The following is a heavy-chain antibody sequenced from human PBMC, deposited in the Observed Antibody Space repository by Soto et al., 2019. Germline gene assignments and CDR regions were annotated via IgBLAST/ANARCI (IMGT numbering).Heavy chain of an antibody. CDR1: GYTFTSYG. CDR2: ISAYNGNT. J-gene: IGHJ3*02. CDR3: ARAFGYCSSTSCYDAFDI. V-gene: IGHV1-18*01. D-gene: IGHD2-2*03. Sequence: ASVKVSCKASGYTFTSYGIGWVRQAPGQGLEWMGWISAYNGNTNYAQKLQGRVTMTTDTSTSTAYMELRSLRSDDTAVYYCARAFGYCSSTSCYDAFDIWGQGTMVTVSS.